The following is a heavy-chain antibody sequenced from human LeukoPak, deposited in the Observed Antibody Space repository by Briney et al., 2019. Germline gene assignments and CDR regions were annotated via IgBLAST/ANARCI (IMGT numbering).Heavy chain of an antibody. CDR2: ISGSGGST. D-gene: IGHD4-17*01. CDR3: AKDTTTVTTSHFDY. J-gene: IGHJ4*02. Sequence: SGGSLRLSCAASGFTFSTYVMNWVRQAPGKGLEWVSAISGSGGSTYYADSVKGRFTISRDNSKNTLYLQMNSLRAEDTAVYYCAKDTTTVTTSHFDYWGQGTLVTVSS. CDR1: GFTFSTYV. V-gene: IGHV3-23*01.